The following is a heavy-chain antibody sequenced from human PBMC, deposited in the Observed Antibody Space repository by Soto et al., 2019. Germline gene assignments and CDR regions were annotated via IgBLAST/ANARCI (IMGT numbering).Heavy chain of an antibody. D-gene: IGHD6-13*01. CDR2: INHSGST. Sequence: PSETLSLTCAVYGGSFSGYYWSWIRQPPGKGLEWTGEINHSGSTNYNPSLKSRVTISVDTSKNQFSLKLSSVTAADTAVYYCARSWTKYYFDYWGQGTLVTVSS. CDR1: GGSFSGYY. J-gene: IGHJ4*02. V-gene: IGHV4-34*01. CDR3: ARSWTKYYFDY.